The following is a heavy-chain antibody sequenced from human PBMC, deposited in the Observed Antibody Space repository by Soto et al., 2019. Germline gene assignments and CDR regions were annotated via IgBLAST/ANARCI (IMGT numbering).Heavy chain of an antibody. J-gene: IGHJ6*02. CDR2: INPSSGGT. CDR1: GYTFTGYY. Sequence: ASLKVSCKASGYTFTGYYMHWVRQAPGQGLEWMGWINPSSGGTNYAQKFQGRVTMTRDTSISTAYMGLSRLRSDDTAVYYCATVVTPRRPLDVWGQGTRVSVSS. V-gene: IGHV1-2*02. D-gene: IGHD2-21*02. CDR3: ATVVTPRRPLDV.